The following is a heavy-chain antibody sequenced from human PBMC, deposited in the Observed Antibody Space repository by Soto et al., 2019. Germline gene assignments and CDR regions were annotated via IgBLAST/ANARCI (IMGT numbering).Heavy chain of an antibody. CDR1: GVSISSGGYS. V-gene: IGHV4-30-2*01. Sequence: SETLSLTCAVSGVSISSGGYSWSWIRQPPGKGLEWIGYIYHFGSTYYNPSLKSRVTISVDRSENQISLRLTSVTAADTAVYYCARQYGDYQYNWFDPWGRGTLVTVSS. J-gene: IGHJ5*02. D-gene: IGHD4-17*01. CDR2: IYHFGST. CDR3: ARQYGDYQYNWFDP.